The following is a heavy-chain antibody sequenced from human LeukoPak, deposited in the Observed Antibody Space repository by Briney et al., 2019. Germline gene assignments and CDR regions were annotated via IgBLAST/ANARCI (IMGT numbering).Heavy chain of an antibody. V-gene: IGHV1-8*02. D-gene: IGHD7-27*01. Sequence: ASVTVSCKASGGTFSSYAISWVRQAPGQRPEWMGWMSPNSGDTGYAQKFQDRVTMTRNTSISTAYMELSSLRSDDTAVYYCARGPPNWGYDYWGPGTLVTVSS. CDR3: ARGPPNWGYDY. CDR2: MSPNSGDT. J-gene: IGHJ4*02. CDR1: GGTFSSYA.